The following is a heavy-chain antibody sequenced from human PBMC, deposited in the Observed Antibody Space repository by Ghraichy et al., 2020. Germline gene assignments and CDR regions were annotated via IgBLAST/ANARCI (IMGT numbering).Heavy chain of an antibody. CDR3: AKAVGYNWNLEDAFDI. CDR2: IRYDGSNK. D-gene: IGHD1-1*01. V-gene: IGHV3-30*02. J-gene: IGHJ3*02. CDR1: GFTFSSYG. Sequence: GGSLRLSCAASGFTFSSYGMHWVRQAPGKGLEWVAFIRYDGSNKYYADSVKGRFTISRDNSKNTLYLQMNSLRAEDTAVYYCAKAVGYNWNLEDAFDIWGQGTMVTVSS.